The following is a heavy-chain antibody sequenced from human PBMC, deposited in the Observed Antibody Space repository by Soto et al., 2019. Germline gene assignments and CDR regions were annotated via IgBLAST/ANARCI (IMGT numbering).Heavy chain of an antibody. V-gene: IGHV3-30*03. CDR1: GFTFSSYG. CDR2: ISYDGSNK. J-gene: IGHJ5*02. Sequence: GGSLRLSCAASGFTFSSYGMRWVRQAPGKGLEWVAVISYDGSNKYYADSVKGRFTISRDNSKNTLYLQVNSLRAEDTAVYYCAASGDDFWSGYNNWFDPWGQGTLVTVSS. CDR3: AASGDDFWSGYNNWFDP. D-gene: IGHD3-3*01.